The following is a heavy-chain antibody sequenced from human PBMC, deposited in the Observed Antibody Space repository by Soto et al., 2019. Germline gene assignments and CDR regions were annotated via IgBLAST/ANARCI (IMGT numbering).Heavy chain of an antibody. Sequence: QVQLQQWGAGLLKPSETLSLTCAVYGGSFSGYYWSWIRQPPGKGLEWIGEINHSGSTNYNPSLKSRVTISVDTSKNQFSLKLSSVTAADTAVYYCARGGEQWLTPIDYWGQGTLVTVSS. CDR1: GGSFSGYY. V-gene: IGHV4-34*01. CDR3: ARGGEQWLTPIDY. J-gene: IGHJ4*02. CDR2: INHSGST. D-gene: IGHD6-19*01.